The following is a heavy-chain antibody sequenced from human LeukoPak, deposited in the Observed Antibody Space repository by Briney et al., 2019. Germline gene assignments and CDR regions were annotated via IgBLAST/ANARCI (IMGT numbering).Heavy chain of an antibody. D-gene: IGHD3-3*01. Sequence: ASVKVSCKVSGYSLTELSMHWVRQAPGKGLEWMGGFDPEDGETIYTQKFQGRVTMTEDTSTDTAYMELSSLRSEDTAVYYCARAPTWSSTSYSYYYMDVWGKGTTVTISS. CDR2: FDPEDGET. V-gene: IGHV1-24*01. CDR1: GYSLTELS. J-gene: IGHJ6*03. CDR3: ARAPTWSSTSYSYYYMDV.